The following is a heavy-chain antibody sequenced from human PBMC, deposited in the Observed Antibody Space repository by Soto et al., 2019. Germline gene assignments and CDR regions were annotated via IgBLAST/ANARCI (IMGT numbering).Heavy chain of an antibody. Sequence: ASVKVSCKASGYTFTSYYMHWVRQAPGQGLEWVGIINPSGGSTSYAQKFQGRVTMTRDTSTSTVYMELSSLRSEDTAVYYCARGAFVVVALTWWFDPWGQGTLVTVSS. CDR1: GYTFTSYY. D-gene: IGHD2-15*01. CDR3: ARGAFVVVALTWWFDP. J-gene: IGHJ5*02. V-gene: IGHV1-46*01. CDR2: INPSGGST.